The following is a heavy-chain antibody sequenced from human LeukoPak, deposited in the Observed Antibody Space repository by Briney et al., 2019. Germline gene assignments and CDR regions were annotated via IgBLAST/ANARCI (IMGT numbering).Heavy chain of an antibody. Sequence: GGSLRLSCAASGFTFSSYAMHWVRQAPGKGLEGLAVISYDGSNKYCADSVKGRFTISRDNSKNTLYLQMNSLRAEDTAVYYCAREGSGWTYYYYGMDVWGQGTTVTVSS. CDR3: AREGSGWTYYYYGMDV. V-gene: IGHV3-30-3*01. D-gene: IGHD6-19*01. CDR2: ISYDGSNK. CDR1: GFTFSSYA. J-gene: IGHJ6*02.